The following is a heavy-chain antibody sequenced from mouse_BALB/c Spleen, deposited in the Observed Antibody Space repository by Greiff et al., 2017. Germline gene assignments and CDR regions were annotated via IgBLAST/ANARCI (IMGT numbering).Heavy chain of an antibody. J-gene: IGHJ2*01. CDR2: ISYDGSN. CDR3: GRGGGDLDY. V-gene: IGHV3-6*02. Sequence: ESGPGLVKPSQSLSLTCSVTGYSITSGYYWNWIRQFPGNKLEWMGYISYDGSNNYNPSLKNRISITRDTSKNQFFLKLNSVTKEDTATFYCGRGGGDLDYWGQGTTLTVSS. CDR1: GYSITSGYY.